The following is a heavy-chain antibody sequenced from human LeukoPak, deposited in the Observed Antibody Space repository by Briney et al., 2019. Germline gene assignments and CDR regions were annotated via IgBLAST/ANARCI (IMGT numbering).Heavy chain of an antibody. D-gene: IGHD6-19*01. Sequence: KPSETLSLTCAVYGGSISSYYWSWIRQPPGKGLEWIGYIYYSGSTNYNPSLKSRVTISVDTSKNQFSLKLSSVTAADTAVYYCARDIGSGWHRGYFDYWGQGTLVTVSS. V-gene: IGHV4-59*01. CDR3: ARDIGSGWHRGYFDY. J-gene: IGHJ4*02. CDR1: GGSISSYY. CDR2: IYYSGST.